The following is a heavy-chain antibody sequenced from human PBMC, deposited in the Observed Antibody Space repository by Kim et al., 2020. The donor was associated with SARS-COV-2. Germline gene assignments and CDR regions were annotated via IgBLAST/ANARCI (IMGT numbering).Heavy chain of an antibody. Sequence: PSFQGHVTISADKSISTAYLQWSSLKASDTAMYYCATIIRGGYYYYGMDVWGQGTTVTVSS. CDR3: ATIIRGGYYYYGMDV. D-gene: IGHD3-10*01. J-gene: IGHJ6*02. V-gene: IGHV5-10-1*01.